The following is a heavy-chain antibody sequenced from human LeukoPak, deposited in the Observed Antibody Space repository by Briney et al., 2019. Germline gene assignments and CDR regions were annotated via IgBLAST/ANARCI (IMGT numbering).Heavy chain of an antibody. CDR2: IGIDSGNT. V-gene: IGHV3-48*01. CDR1: GFPFIEYS. Sequence: GGSLRLSCTASGFPFIEYSMNWVRQAPGKGLEWVSYIGIDSGNTKYADSVRGRFTISTDKAKNSLYLQMNSLRVEDTAVYYCARDHNYAFDNWGQGTLVSVAS. CDR3: ARDHNYAFDN. D-gene: IGHD1-1*01. J-gene: IGHJ4*02.